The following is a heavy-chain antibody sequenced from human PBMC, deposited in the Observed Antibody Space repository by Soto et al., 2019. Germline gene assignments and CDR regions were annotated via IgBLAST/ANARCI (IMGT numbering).Heavy chain of an antibody. Sequence: EVQLVESGGGLVEPGGSLRLSCAASGFTFGNAWMNWVRQTPGKGLEWVGRIKAKADGGTTDYAAPVKGRFTISRDDSKNTLYLQMNSLTTEDTGVYYCTTDIRQLLPSIWGQGTLVTVSS. CDR2: IKAKADGGTT. V-gene: IGHV3-15*07. CDR3: TTDIRQLLPSI. CDR1: GFTFGNAW. D-gene: IGHD2-15*01. J-gene: IGHJ4*02.